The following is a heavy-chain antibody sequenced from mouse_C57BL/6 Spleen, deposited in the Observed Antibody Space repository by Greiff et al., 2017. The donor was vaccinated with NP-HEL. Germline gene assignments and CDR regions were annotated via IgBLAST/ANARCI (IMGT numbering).Heavy chain of an antibody. V-gene: IGHV1-50*01. J-gene: IGHJ1*03. Sequence: QVQLQQPGAELVKPGASVKLSCKASGYTFTSYWMQWVKQRPGQGLEWIGEIDPSDSYTNYNQKLKGKATLTVDPSSSTAYMQLSSLTSEDSAVYYCAKTAYGNLWYFDVWGTGTTVTVSS. CDR3: AKTAYGNLWYFDV. CDR1: GYTFTSYW. CDR2: IDPSDSYT. D-gene: IGHD1-1*01.